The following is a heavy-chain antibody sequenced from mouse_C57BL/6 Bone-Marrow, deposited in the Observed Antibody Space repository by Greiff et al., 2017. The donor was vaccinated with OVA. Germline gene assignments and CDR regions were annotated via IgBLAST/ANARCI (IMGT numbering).Heavy chain of an antibody. V-gene: IGHV1-55*01. CDR1: GYTFTSYW. J-gene: IGHJ3*01. D-gene: IGHD1-1*01. Sequence: VQLQQPGAELVKPGASVKMSCKASGYTFTSYWITWVKQRPGQGLEWIGDIYPGSGSTNYNEKFKSKATLTVDTSSSTAYMQLSSLTSEDSAVXYCARGFSYGSAWFAYWGQGTLVTVSA. CDR3: ARGFSYGSAWFAY. CDR2: IYPGSGST.